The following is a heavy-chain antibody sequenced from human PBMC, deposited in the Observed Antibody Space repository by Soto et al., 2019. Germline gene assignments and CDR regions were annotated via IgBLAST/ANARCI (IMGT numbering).Heavy chain of an antibody. Sequence: SQTLSLTCAISGGSVSSNSAAWNWIRQSPSRGLEWLGRTYYRSKWYNDYAVSVKSRITINPDTSKNQFSLQLNSVTPEDTAVYYCAREVVAAAGTYYYSGMAVWGHGTTVTVSS. D-gene: IGHD6-13*01. CDR1: GGSVSSNSAA. CDR3: AREVVAAAGTYYYSGMAV. J-gene: IGHJ6*02. CDR2: TYYRSKWYN. V-gene: IGHV6-1*01.